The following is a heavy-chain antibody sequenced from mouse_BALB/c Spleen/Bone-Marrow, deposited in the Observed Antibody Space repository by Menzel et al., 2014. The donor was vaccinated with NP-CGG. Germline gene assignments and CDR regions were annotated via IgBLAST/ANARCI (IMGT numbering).Heavy chain of an antibody. J-gene: IGHJ3*01. CDR3: ATARATWFAY. D-gene: IGHD3-2*01. Sequence: QVTLKVCGAELMKPGASVKISCKATDYTFSSYWIEWVKQRPGHGLEWIGEILPGSGSTNYNEKFKGKATFTADTSSNTAYMQLSSLTSEDSAVYYCATARATWFAYWGQGTLVTVSA. V-gene: IGHV1-9*01. CDR2: ILPGSGST. CDR1: DYTFSSYW.